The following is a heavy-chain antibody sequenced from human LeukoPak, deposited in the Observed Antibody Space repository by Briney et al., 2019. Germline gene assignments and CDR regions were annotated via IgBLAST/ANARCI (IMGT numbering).Heavy chain of an antibody. CDR3: ARFGSYSWFHY. V-gene: IGHV3-23*01. Sequence: PGGSLRLSGAASGFTFSNYPMCWVGQAPGKGLEWVSSISASGGNTYYADSVKGRFTISRDNSKNTLYLQMNSLRAEDTAVYYCARFGSYSWFHYWGQGTLVTVSS. D-gene: IGHD1-26*01. CDR2: ISASGGNT. J-gene: IGHJ4*02. CDR1: GFTFSNYP.